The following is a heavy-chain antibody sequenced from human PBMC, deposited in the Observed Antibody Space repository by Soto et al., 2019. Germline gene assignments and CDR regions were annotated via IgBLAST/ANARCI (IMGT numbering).Heavy chain of an antibody. D-gene: IGHD3-10*01. CDR3: ARVGSAYGSGSYPFDY. V-gene: IGHV1-8*01. J-gene: IGHJ4*02. Sequence: ASVNVSCKASGYTFTSYDINWVRQATGQGLEWMGWMNPNSGNTGYAHKFQGRVTMTRNTSISTAYMELSSLRSEDTAVYYCARVGSAYGSGSYPFDYWGQGTLVTVSS. CDR2: MNPNSGNT. CDR1: GYTFTSYD.